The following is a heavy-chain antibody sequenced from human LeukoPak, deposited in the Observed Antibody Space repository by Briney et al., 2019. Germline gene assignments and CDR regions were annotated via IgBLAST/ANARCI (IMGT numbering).Heavy chain of an antibody. CDR1: GYTFTGYY. D-gene: IGHD4-17*01. CDR3: AREPGYGDYARVPFDY. CDR2: INPNSGGT. J-gene: IGHJ4*02. Sequence: ASVKVSCKASGYTFTGYYMHWVGQAPGQGLEWMGWINPNSGGTNYAQKFQGRVTMTRDTSISTAYMELSRLRSDDTAVYYCAREPGYGDYARVPFDYWGQGTLVTVSS. V-gene: IGHV1-2*02.